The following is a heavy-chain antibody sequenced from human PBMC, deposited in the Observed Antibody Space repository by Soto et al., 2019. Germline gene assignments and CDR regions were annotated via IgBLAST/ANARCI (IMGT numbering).Heavy chain of an antibody. Sequence: LGESLKISCKGSGYSFTSYWIGWVRQMPGKGLEWMGRIDPSDSYTNYSPSFQGHVTTSADKSISTAYLQWSSLKASDTAMYYCARLEPCCSSTSCYGLPYYYYGMDVWGEGTTVTVSS. D-gene: IGHD2-2*01. CDR3: ARLEPCCSSTSCYGLPYYYYGMDV. CDR1: GYSFTSYW. J-gene: IGHJ6*04. CDR2: IDPSDSYT. V-gene: IGHV5-10-1*01.